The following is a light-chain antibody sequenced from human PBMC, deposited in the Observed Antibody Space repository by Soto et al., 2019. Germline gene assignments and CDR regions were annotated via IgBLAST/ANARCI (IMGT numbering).Light chain of an antibody. Sequence: DIQMTQSPSTLYAPVGDRVTITCRASQSISSWLAWYQQKPGKAPKLLIYDASSLESGVPSRFSGSGSGTEFTLTISSLQPDDFATYYCQQYNSYSYTFGQGTKLEIK. CDR1: QSISSW. J-gene: IGKJ2*01. V-gene: IGKV1-5*01. CDR2: DAS. CDR3: QQYNSYSYT.